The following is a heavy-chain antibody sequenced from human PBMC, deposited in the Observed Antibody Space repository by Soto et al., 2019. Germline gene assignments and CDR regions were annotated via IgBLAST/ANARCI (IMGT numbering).Heavy chain of an antibody. CDR3: ARGRITIFGVVITGDAFDI. D-gene: IGHD3-3*01. Sequence: GASVKVSCKASGYTFTSYAISWVRQAPGQGLEWMGIINPSGGSTSYAQKFQGRVTMTRDTSTSTVYMELSSLRSEDTAVYYCARGRITIFGVVITGDAFDIWGQGTMVTVSS. J-gene: IGHJ3*02. CDR2: INPSGGST. CDR1: GYTFTSYA. V-gene: IGHV1-46*01.